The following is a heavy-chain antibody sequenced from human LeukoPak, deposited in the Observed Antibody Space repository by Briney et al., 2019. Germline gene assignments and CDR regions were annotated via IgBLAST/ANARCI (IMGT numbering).Heavy chain of an antibody. CDR1: GGSFSGYY. D-gene: IGHD3-16*01. V-gene: IGHV4-34*01. CDR2: INHSGST. CDR3: ARHLGLFDY. J-gene: IGHJ4*02. Sequence: SETLSHTCAVYGGSFSGYYWSWVRQPPGKGLEWIGEINHSGSTNYNPSLKSRVTISVDTSKNQFSLKLSSVTAADTAVYYCARHLGLFDYWGQGTLVTVSS.